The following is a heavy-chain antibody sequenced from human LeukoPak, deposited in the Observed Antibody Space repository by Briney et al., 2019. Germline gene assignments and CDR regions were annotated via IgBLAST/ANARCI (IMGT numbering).Heavy chain of an antibody. D-gene: IGHD2/OR15-2a*01. V-gene: IGHV5-51*01. CDR2: IYPSDSDT. CDR3: ASNSAPYYYYMNV. CDR1: GYTFTSYW. J-gene: IGHJ6*03. Sequence: GEPLNISCKASGYTFTSYWIGWARQMPGKGLEWMGIIYPSDSDTRYSPSFQGQVTISADKSISTAYLQWSSLKASDTAMYCCASNSAPYYYYMNVWGKGTTVTVSS.